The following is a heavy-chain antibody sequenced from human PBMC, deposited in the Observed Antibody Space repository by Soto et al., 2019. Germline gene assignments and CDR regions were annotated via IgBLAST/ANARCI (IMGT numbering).Heavy chain of an antibody. Sequence: ESGGGVVQPGRSLRLSCAASGFTFSSYGMHWVRQAPGKGLEWVAVISYDGSNKYYADSVKGRFTISRDNSKNTLYLQMNSLRAEDTAVYYCANGVRYYYDSSGHAHWGQGTLVTVSS. CDR1: GFTFSSYG. J-gene: IGHJ4*02. D-gene: IGHD3-22*01. V-gene: IGHV3-30*18. CDR3: ANGVRYYYDSSGHAH. CDR2: ISYDGSNK.